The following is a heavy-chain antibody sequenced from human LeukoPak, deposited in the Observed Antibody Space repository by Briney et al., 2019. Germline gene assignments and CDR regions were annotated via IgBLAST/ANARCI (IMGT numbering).Heavy chain of an antibody. J-gene: IGHJ3*02. CDR3: AKDQFGITGTTGAFDI. CDR1: GFTFSSYA. V-gene: IGHV3-23*01. D-gene: IGHD1-14*01. Sequence: PGGSLRLSCAASGFTFSSYAMSWVRQAPGKGLEWVSAISGSGGSTYYADSVKGRFTISRGNSKNTLYLQMNSLRAEDTAVYYCAKDQFGITGTTGAFDIWGQGTMVTVSS. CDR2: ISGSGGST.